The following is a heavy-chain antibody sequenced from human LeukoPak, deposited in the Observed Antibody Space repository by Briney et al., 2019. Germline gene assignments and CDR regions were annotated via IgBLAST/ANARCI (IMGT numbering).Heavy chain of an antibody. V-gene: IGHV3-30-3*01. CDR1: GFTFSSYA. J-gene: IGHJ4*02. D-gene: IGHD4-17*01. CDR2: ISYDGSNK. Sequence: GGSLRLSCAASGFTFSSYAMHWVRQAPGKGLEWVAVISYDGSNKYYADSVKGRFTISRDNSKNTLYLQMNSLRAEDTAVYYCATEDLQGDYEGYWGQGTLVTVSS. CDR3: ATEDLQGDYEGY.